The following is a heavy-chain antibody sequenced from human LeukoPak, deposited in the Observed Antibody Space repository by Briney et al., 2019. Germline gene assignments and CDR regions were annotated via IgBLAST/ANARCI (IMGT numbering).Heavy chain of an antibody. CDR3: ARHSSSLGSFIDL. V-gene: IGHV1-46*01. CDR2: INPSGGST. CDR1: GYTFTSYY. Sequence: ASVKVSCKASGYTFTSYYMHWVRQAPGQGLEWMGIINPSGGSTSYAQKFQGRVTMTRDMSTSTVYMELSSLRSEDTAVYCCARHSSSLGSFIDLWGRGTLVTVSS. D-gene: IGHD6-13*01. J-gene: IGHJ2*01.